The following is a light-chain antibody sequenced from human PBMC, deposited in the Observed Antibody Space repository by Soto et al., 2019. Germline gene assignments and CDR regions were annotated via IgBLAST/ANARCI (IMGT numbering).Light chain of an antibody. J-gene: IGKJ5*01. CDR3: QHFKSFPIT. CDR1: QGISTL. Sequence: AMQLTQSPYSLSASVGDSVTLTCLASQGISTLLAWYQQKPGKAPKVLIYESSLLQSGVPSRFSGSGSGTDFTLTISSLQPEDFATYYCQHFKSFPITFGQGTRLEI. V-gene: IGKV1-13*02. CDR2: ESS.